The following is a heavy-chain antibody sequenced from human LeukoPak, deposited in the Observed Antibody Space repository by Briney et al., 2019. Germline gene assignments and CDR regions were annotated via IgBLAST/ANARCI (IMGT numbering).Heavy chain of an antibody. CDR3: ATERYYYDKAGMDV. J-gene: IGHJ6*02. Sequence: ASVKVSCKVSGYTLTELSMHWVRQAPGKELEWMGGFDPEDGETIYAQKFQGRVTMTEDTSTDTAYMELSSLRSEDTAVYYCATERYYYDKAGMDVWGQGTTVTVSS. CDR2: FDPEDGET. CDR1: GYTLTELS. V-gene: IGHV1-24*01. D-gene: IGHD3-22*01.